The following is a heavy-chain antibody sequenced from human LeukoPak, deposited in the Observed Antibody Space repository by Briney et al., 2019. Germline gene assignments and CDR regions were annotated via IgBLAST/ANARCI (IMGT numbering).Heavy chain of an antibody. V-gene: IGHV4-59*01. CDR3: ARVHYDSSGQRLAWFDP. CDR1: GGSISSYY. D-gene: IGHD3-22*01. Sequence: SETLSLTCTVSGGSISSYYWSWIRQPPGKGLEWIGYIYYSGSTNYNPSLKSRVTISVDTSKNQLSLKLSSVTAADTAVYYCARVHYDSSGQRLAWFDPWGQGTLVTVSS. CDR2: IYYSGST. J-gene: IGHJ5*02.